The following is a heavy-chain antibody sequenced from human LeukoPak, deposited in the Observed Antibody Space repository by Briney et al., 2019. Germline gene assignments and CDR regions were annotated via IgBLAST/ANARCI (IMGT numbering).Heavy chain of an antibody. D-gene: IGHD3-22*01. V-gene: IGHV3-9*03. J-gene: IGHJ3*02. Sequence: PGGSLRLSCAVSGSNFDDYAIHWVRHGPGKGLEWVAGISANGGFISYGESVKGRFTISRDNPRNSVFLQMNFLRAEDMAMYFCTKEVQRWHSYFYRPSYALDIWGQGTMVSVSS. CDR3: TKEVQRWHSYFYRPSYALDI. CDR2: ISANGGFI. CDR1: GSNFDDYA.